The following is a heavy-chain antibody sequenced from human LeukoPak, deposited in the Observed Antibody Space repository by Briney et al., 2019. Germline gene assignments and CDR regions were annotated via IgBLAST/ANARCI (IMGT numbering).Heavy chain of an antibody. CDR3: VEGHYYFDY. Sequence: GGSLRLSCAASGFTFSNYWMHWVRQAPGKGLLWVSRIKMDGSDTIYADSVKGRFTISRDNSKNTLYLQMDSLRAEDTAVYYCVEGHYYFDYWGQGTLVTVSS. J-gene: IGHJ4*02. D-gene: IGHD3-3*01. CDR2: IKMDGSDT. V-gene: IGHV3-74*01. CDR1: GFTFSNYW.